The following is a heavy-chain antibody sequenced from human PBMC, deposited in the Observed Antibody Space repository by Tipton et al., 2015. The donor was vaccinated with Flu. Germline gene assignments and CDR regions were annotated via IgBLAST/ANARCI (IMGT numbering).Heavy chain of an antibody. V-gene: IGHV4-34*01. Sequence: TLSLTCAVYGGSFSGYYWSWIRQPPGKGLEWIGEINHSGSTNYNPSLKSRVTISVDTSKNQFSLKLSSVTAADTAVYYCVIRTYDSAGSGYSWGQGTTVTVSS. CDR3: VIRTYDSAGSGYS. J-gene: IGHJ6*02. D-gene: IGHD3-22*01. CDR1: GGSFSGYY. CDR2: INHSGST.